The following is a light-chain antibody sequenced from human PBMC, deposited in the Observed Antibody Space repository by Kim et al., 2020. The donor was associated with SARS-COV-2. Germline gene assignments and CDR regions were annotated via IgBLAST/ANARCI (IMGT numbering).Light chain of an antibody. V-gene: IGLV3-21*04. J-gene: IGLJ2*01. CDR3: QVWDSSSDHRVV. CDR2: YDS. Sequence: SYELTQPPSVSVAPGKTARINCGGNSIGSKSVHWYQQKPGQAPVLVINYDSDRPSGIPERFSGSNSGNTATLTISRVEAGDEADYYCQVWDSSSDHRVVFGGGTQLTVL. CDR1: SIGSKS.